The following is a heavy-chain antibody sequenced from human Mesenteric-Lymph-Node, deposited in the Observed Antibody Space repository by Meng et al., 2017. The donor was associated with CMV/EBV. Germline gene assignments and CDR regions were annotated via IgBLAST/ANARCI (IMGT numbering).Heavy chain of an antibody. CDR3: AREVITPLGFLEWVGPLYGMDV. J-gene: IGHJ6*02. D-gene: IGHD3-3*01. CDR1: GFTFSSYY. V-gene: IGHV3-11*01. Sequence: GGSLRLSCAASGFTFSSYYMSWIRQAPGKGLEWVSYISSSGSTIYYADSVKGRFTISRDNAKNSLYLQMNSLRAEDTALYYCAREVITPLGFLEWVGPLYGMDVWGQGTTVTVSS. CDR2: ISSSGSTI.